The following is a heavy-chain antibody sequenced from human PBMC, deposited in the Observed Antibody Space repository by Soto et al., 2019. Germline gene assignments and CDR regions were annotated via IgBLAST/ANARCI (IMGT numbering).Heavy chain of an antibody. J-gene: IGHJ5*02. V-gene: IGHV4-34*01. CDR2: INHRGST. D-gene: IGHD5-12*01. CDR1: GESFIGYY. CDR3: ARKDIVTTNWLDP. Sequence: PSETLSLTCAVYGESFIGYYWTWIRQPPGKGLEWIGEINHRGSTNYNPSLKSRVTISIDTSKNQFSLKLTSVTAADTSVYYCARKDIVTTNWLDPWGQGPLVTVYS.